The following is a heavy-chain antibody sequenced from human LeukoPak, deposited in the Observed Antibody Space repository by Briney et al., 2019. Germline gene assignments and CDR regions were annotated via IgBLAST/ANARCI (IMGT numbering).Heavy chain of an antibody. CDR3: ARARTWYSSSCSLNY. J-gene: IGHJ4*02. V-gene: IGHV4-39*01. CDR1: GGSISSSSYY. Sequence: PSETLSLTCTVSGGSISSSSYYWGWIRQPPGKGLEWIGSIYYSGSTYYNPSLKSRVTISVDTSKNQFSLKLSSVTAADTAVYYCARARTWYSSSCSLNYWGQGTLVTVSS. CDR2: IYYSGST. D-gene: IGHD6-13*01.